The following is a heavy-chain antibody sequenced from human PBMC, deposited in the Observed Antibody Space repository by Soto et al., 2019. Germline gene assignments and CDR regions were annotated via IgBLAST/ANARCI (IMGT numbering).Heavy chain of an antibody. D-gene: IGHD3-3*01. CDR1: GGMVGICA. Sequence: SVPVSCEASGGMVGICASCWVRQAPGQGLEWMGWIIPVFGTTNYAQKFQERVTITRDMSTSTAYMELSSLRSDDTADYYCAAARGVDDFWSGYCGMDVWGQGNTVTVSS. CDR3: AAARGVDDFWSGYCGMDV. V-gene: IGHV1-69*06. CDR2: IIPVFGTT. J-gene: IGHJ6*02.